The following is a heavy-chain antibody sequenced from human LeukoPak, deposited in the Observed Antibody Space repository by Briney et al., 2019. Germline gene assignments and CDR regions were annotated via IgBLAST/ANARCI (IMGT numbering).Heavy chain of an antibody. D-gene: IGHD3-9*01. Sequence: GGSLRLSCAASGFTFSSYSMNCVRPALGGGLEWVSSISSSGSYIYYADSVKGRFTISRDNAKNSLYLQMNSLRAEDTAVYYCARDHGPRSILTGSNWFDPWGQGTLVTVSS. CDR1: GFTFSSYS. V-gene: IGHV3-21*01. CDR2: ISSSGSYI. CDR3: ARDHGPRSILTGSNWFDP. J-gene: IGHJ5*02.